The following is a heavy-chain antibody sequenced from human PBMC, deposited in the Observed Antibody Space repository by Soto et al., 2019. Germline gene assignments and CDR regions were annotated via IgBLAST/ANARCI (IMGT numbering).Heavy chain of an antibody. D-gene: IGHD3-10*01. CDR1: GYTFTSYA. Sequence: QVQLVQSGAEVKKPGASVKVSCKASGYTFTSYAMHWVRHAPGQRLEWMGWINAGNGNTKYSQKFQGRVTITRDTSASTAYMELSSLRSEDTAVYYCARSMVRGVITSFFDYWGQGTLVTVS. CDR2: INAGNGNT. V-gene: IGHV1-3*01. J-gene: IGHJ4*02. CDR3: ARSMVRGVITSFFDY.